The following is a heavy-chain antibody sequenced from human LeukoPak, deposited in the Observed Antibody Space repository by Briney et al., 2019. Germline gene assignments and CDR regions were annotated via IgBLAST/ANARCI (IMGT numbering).Heavy chain of an antibody. V-gene: IGHV4-34*01. Sequence: SETLSLTCAVYGGSFSGYYWSWIRQPPGKGLEWIGEINHSGSTNYNPSLKSRVTISVDTSKNQFSLKLSSVTAADTAVYYCARAGIAAAGPPFSDYWGQGTLVTVSS. CDR3: ARAGIAAAGPPFSDY. CDR1: GGSFSGYY. J-gene: IGHJ4*02. D-gene: IGHD6-13*01. CDR2: INHSGST.